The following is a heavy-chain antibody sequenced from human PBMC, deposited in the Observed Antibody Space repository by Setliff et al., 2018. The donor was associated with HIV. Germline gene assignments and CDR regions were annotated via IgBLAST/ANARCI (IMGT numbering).Heavy chain of an antibody. D-gene: IGHD3-10*01. CDR2: IGRGGTVA. Sequence: GGSLRLSCTASGFTFSGYWMHGVRRGPGRGLEWVSRIGRGGTVANYADSVKGRFTISRNNGKNMVYLQMNSLRAEDTALYFCARGYYGSDLQNAMDVWGQGTTVTVSS. CDR3: ARGYYGSDLQNAMDV. CDR1: GFTFSGYW. V-gene: IGHV3-74*01. J-gene: IGHJ6*02.